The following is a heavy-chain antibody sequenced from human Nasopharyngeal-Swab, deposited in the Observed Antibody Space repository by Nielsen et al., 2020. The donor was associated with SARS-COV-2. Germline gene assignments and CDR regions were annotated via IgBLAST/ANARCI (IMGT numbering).Heavy chain of an antibody. V-gene: IGHV3-74*01. CDR2: VKSDGSIT. CDR3: ARGVYRGWFDP. CDR1: GFTLSRHW. Sequence: GESLKISCAASGFTLSRHWMHWVRQESGKALVWVSCVKSDGSITHYADSVKGRFTISRDNSKNTLYLQMNSLRAEDTAVYYCARGVYRGWFDPWGQGTLVTVSS. D-gene: IGHD6-13*01. J-gene: IGHJ5*02.